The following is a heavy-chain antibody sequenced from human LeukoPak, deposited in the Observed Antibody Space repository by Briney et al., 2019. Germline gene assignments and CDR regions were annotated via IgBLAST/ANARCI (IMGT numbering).Heavy chain of an antibody. Sequence: PGGSLRLSCASSGLTFNNSVLTWVRQAPGKGLEWVSTITSTGNITYYADSVKGRFTISRDNSQNTLFLQMDSLRVEDTGIYYCAHLVGTTPFDYWGQGTLVTVSS. CDR2: ITSTGNIT. CDR1: GLTFNNSV. J-gene: IGHJ4*02. V-gene: IGHV3-23*01. D-gene: IGHD1-26*01. CDR3: AHLVGTTPFDY.